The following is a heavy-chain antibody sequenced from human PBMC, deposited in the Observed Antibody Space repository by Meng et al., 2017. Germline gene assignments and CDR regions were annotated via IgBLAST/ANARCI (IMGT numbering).Heavy chain of an antibody. J-gene: IGHJ4*02. D-gene: IGHD1-26*01. Sequence: LVKSGSCLKKPGALVKVSCKAYGYSFPSYAMNWVRQATGQGLEWMGWINTTTGNPTYAQGFTGRFVFSLATSVSTEYMQISSLKAEDTAVYYCAREGRVDFDYWGQGTLVTVSS. V-gene: IGHV7-4-1*02. CDR3: AREGRVDFDY. CDR2: INTTTGNP. CDR1: GYSFPSYA.